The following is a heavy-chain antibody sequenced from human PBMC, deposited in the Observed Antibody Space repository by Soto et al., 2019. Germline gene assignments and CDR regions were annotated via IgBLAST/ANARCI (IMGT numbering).Heavy chain of an antibody. J-gene: IGHJ4*02. V-gene: IGHV3-33*01. CDR1: EFTFSDYT. CDR3: ARAAHAKEGVDV. CDR2: IWFDGTNK. Sequence: QVQLVESGGGVVQPGRSLRLSCTVSEFTFSDYTMHWVRQFPGKGLEWVAVIWFDGTNKYYAESVKGRFTISRDNSHNTLYLQMNSLGVDDTAVYYCARAAHAKEGVDVWGQGTLVTVSS.